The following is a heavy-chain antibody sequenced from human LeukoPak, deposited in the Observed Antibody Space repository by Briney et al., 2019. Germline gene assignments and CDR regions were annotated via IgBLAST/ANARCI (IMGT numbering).Heavy chain of an antibody. J-gene: IGHJ4*02. V-gene: IGHV3-74*01. D-gene: IGHD1-26*01. Sequence: GGSLRLSCETSGFTFSVYWMHWVRQAPGKGLEWVSRINTDGTFTRYPDSVQGRFTISRDTAKNTLLLQMSSLRAEDTAVYYCAREAKVGGALQYWGQGTLVTVSS. CDR3: AREAKVGGALQY. CDR1: GFTFSVYW. CDR2: INTDGTFT.